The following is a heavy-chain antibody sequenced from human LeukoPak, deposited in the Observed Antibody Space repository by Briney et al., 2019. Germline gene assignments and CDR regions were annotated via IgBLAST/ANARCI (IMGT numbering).Heavy chain of an antibody. CDR2: ISAYNGNT. J-gene: IGHJ4*02. V-gene: IGHV1-18*01. CDR1: GYTFTSYG. CDR3: ARVKLGYSSSWYVYYFDY. Sequence: GASVKVSCKASGYTFTSYGISWVRQAPGQGLEWMGWISAYNGNTNYAQKLQGRVTMTTDTSTSTAYMELRSLRSDDTAVYYCARVKLGYSSSWYVYYFDYWGQGTLVTVSS. D-gene: IGHD6-13*01.